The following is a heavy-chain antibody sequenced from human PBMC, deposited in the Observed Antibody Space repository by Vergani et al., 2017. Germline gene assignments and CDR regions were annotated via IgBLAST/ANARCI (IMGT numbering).Heavy chain of an antibody. Sequence: QVQLVESGGGVVQPGGSLRLSCAASGFTFTNYGMHWVRQAPGKGLEWVAFTRYDGIVEYYGDSVRGRFTISRDNSKNTLYLQMNSLRAEDTAVYYCARGDYSRAPRAGYYFDYWGQGTLVTVSS. V-gene: IGHV3-30*02. J-gene: IGHJ4*02. CDR1: GFTFTNYG. CDR2: TRYDGIVE. D-gene: IGHD4-11*01. CDR3: ARGDYSRAPRAGYYFDY.